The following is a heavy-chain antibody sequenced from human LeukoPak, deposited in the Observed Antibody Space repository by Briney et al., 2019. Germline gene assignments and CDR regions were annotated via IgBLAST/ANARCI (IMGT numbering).Heavy chain of an antibody. D-gene: IGHD2-15*01. Sequence: GGSLRLSCAASGFTFSGYWMHWVRQAPGKGLVWVSRINPDGSSTTYADSVKGRFTISRDNAKTTLYLQMNSVRGEDTAMYYCANGDCRGGRCSSGAHWGQGTLVTVSS. CDR2: INPDGSST. V-gene: IGHV3-74*01. J-gene: IGHJ4*02. CDR3: ANGDCRGGRCSSGAH. CDR1: GFTFSGYW.